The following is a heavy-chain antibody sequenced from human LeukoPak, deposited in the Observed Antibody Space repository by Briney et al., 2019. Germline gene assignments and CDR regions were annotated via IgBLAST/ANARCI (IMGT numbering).Heavy chain of an antibody. D-gene: IGHD6-19*01. V-gene: IGHV3-11*01. CDR1: GFTFSDYY. J-gene: IGHJ4*02. CDR3: ARETVAGTFDY. Sequence: GGSLRLSCAASGFTFSDYYISGLRPAPGRGLEWVSDISPSGDIISYADSVKGRFIISRDYAKESLHLQMNSLRVQGSAGYYCARETVAGTFDYWGQGTQVTVSS. CDR2: ISPSGDII.